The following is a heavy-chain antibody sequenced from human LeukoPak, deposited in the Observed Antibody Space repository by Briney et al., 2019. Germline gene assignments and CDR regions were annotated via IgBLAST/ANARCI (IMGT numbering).Heavy chain of an antibody. V-gene: IGHV1-18*01. J-gene: IGHJ6*03. CDR2: ISAYNGNT. CDR3: ARDASGWYYYYYMDV. CDR1: GYTVTSYG. Sequence: ASVKVSCKASGYTVTSYGISWVRQAPGQGLEWMGWISAYNGNTNYAQKLQGRVTMTTDTSTSTAYMELRSLRSDDTAVYYCARDASGWYYYYYMDVWGKGTTVTVSS. D-gene: IGHD6-19*01.